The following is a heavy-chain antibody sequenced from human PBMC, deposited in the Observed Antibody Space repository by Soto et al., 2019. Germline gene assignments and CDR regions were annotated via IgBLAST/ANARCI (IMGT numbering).Heavy chain of an antibody. CDR1: GYSFTNYW. D-gene: IGHD2-2*01. J-gene: IGHJ6*02. CDR2: IDPTDSHP. Sequence: GESLKISCEASGYSFTNYWINWVRQMPGKGLEWMGRIDPTDSHPNYSPSVQGHVTVSVDRSISTAYLPESSLKASDSAVYYCGRGGTTLPLDAWGQGTTVTVSS. CDR3: GRGGTTLPLDA. V-gene: IGHV5-10-1*01.